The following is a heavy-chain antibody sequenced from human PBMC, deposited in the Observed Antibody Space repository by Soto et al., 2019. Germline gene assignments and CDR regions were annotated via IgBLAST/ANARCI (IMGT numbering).Heavy chain of an antibody. CDR2: ISWNSGSI. D-gene: IGHD6-25*01. J-gene: IGHJ6*03. CDR1: GFTFDDYA. Sequence: PGVSLRLSCAASGFTFDDYAMHRVRQAPGKGLEWVSGISWNSGSIGYADSVKGRFTISRDNAKNSLYLQMNSLRAEDTALYYCAKDGRAARNYMDVWGKGTKVTVAS. CDR3: AKDGRAARNYMDV. V-gene: IGHV3-9*01.